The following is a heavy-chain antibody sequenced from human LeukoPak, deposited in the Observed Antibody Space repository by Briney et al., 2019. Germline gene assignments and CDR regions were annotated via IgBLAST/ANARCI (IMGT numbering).Heavy chain of an antibody. CDR2: INHSGST. CDR1: GGSFSGYY. J-gene: IGHJ6*03. D-gene: IGHD6-13*01. V-gene: IGHV4-34*01. CDR3: ARGLYSSSWQHTFYYYYYMDV. Sequence: SETLSLTCAVYGGSFSGYYWSWIRQPPGKGLEWIGEINHSGSTNYNPSLKSRDTISVDTSKNQFSLKLTSVAAADTAVYYCARGLYSSSWQHTFYYYYYMDVWDKGTTVTVSS.